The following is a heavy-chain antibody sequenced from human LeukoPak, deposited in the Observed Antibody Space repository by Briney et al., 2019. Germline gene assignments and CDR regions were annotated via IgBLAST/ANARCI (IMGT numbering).Heavy chain of an antibody. D-gene: IGHD6-25*01. CDR1: GGSFSGYY. CDR3: ARGGYHALDY. J-gene: IGHJ4*02. CDR2: INHSGCT. Sequence: PSETLSLTCAVYGGSFSGYYWSWIRQPPGKGLEWIGEINHSGCTNYNPSLKSRVTISVDTSKNQFSLKLSSVTAADTAVYYCARGGYHALDYWGQGTLVTVSS. V-gene: IGHV4-34*01.